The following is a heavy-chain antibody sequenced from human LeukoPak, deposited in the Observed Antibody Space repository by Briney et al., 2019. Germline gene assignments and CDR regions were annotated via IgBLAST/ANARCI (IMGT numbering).Heavy chain of an antibody. D-gene: IGHD2-2*01. J-gene: IGHJ4*02. Sequence: GGSLRLSCAASGFTFSSYSMNWVRQARGKGLEWVSSISNSSSYIYYADSVKGRFTISRDNAKNSLYMQMNSLRAEDTAVYYCARALPIVVVPAAQRENDYWGQGTLVTVSS. CDR1: GFTFSSYS. V-gene: IGHV3-21*01. CDR3: ARALPIVVVPAAQRENDY. CDR2: ISNSSSYI.